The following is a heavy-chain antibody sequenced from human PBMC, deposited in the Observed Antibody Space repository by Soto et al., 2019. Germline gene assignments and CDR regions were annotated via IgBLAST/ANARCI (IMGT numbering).Heavy chain of an antibody. V-gene: IGHV4-34*01. J-gene: IGHJ5*02. CDR2: INHSGST. CDR3: ARVVVVPARFDP. CDR1: GGSFSGYY. Sequence: SETLSLTCAVYGGSFSGYYWSWIRQPPGKGLEWIGEINHSGSTNYNASLKSRATISVDTSKHQFSRKLSSVIAADTAVYYCARVVVVPARFDPWGQGTLVTVSS. D-gene: IGHD2-2*01.